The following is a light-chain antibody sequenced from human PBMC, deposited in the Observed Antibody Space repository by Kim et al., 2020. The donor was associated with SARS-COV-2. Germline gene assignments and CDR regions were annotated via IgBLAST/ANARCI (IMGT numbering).Light chain of an antibody. V-gene: IGLV2-8*01. CDR2: EVT. CDR1: SSDVGAYNY. J-gene: IGLJ2*01. Sequence: GQSGAISCTGTSSDVGAYNYVSWYQQHPGKAPKLLIYEVTKRPSAVPDRFSGSKSGNTASLTVSGLQAEDEADYYCSSYAGTNNVVFGGGTQLTVL. CDR3: SSYAGTNNVV.